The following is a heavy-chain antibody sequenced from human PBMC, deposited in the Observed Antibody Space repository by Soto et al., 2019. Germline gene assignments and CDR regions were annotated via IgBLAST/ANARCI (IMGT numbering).Heavy chain of an antibody. D-gene: IGHD3-22*01. V-gene: IGHV1-69*13. CDR2: IIPIFGTA. Sequence: GASVKVSCKASGGTFSSYAISWVRQAPGQGLEWMGGIIPIFGTANYAQKFQGRVTITADESTSTAYMELSSLRSEDTAVYYCARDSYYDSSGYFYYYYGMDVWGQGTTVTVSS. J-gene: IGHJ6*02. CDR1: GGTFSSYA. CDR3: ARDSYYDSSGYFYYYYGMDV.